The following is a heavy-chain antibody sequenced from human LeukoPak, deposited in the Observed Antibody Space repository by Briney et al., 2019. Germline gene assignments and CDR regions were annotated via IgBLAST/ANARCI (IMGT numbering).Heavy chain of an antibody. J-gene: IGHJ4*02. Sequence: PGGSLRLSCAASGFTFSDYYMSWIRQAPGKGLVWVSRISGDGTIKTYADFVRGRFTISRDNTKNILYLQMNSLKVEDTAIYFCSRSQFDYWGQGVLVTVSS. CDR2: ISGDGTIK. CDR1: GFTFSDYY. V-gene: IGHV3-74*03. CDR3: SRSQFDY.